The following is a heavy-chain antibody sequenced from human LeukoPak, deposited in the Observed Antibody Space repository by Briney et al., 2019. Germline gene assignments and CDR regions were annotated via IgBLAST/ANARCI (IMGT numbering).Heavy chain of an antibody. D-gene: IGHD3-22*01. V-gene: IGHV4-31*03. CDR3: ARVIPSSYYYDSSGYYCDY. CDR2: IDYGGIN. Sequence: SETLSLTCILSTGSISSGGNYWSWIRQHPWKGLEWIRFIDYGGINYYNPSIKSRVTISVNTSKTQFSLKLSSVTAADTAVYHCARVIPSSYYYDSSGYYCDYWGQGTLVTVSS. CDR1: TGSISSGGNY. J-gene: IGHJ4*02.